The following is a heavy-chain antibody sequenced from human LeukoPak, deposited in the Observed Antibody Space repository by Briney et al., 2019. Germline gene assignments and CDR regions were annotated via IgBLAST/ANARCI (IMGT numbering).Heavy chain of an antibody. D-gene: IGHD5-12*01. J-gene: IGHJ4*02. V-gene: IGHV3-74*01. CDR2: INSDGSST. CDR1: GFIFSRYW. Sequence: PGGSLRLSCAASGFIFSRYWMHWVRQAPGKGLVWVSRINSDGSSTRYADAVKGRFTISRDNAKNTLYLQMNSLRAEDTAVYYCARDSLFGHSGYDYDYWGQGTLVTVSS. CDR3: ARDSLFGHSGYDYDY.